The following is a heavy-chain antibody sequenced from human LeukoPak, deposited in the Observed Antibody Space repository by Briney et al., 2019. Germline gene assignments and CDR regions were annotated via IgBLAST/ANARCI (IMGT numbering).Heavy chain of an antibody. J-gene: IGHJ4*02. D-gene: IGHD3-22*01. CDR1: GGSFSGYY. V-gene: IGHV4-34*01. CDR2: INHSGGA. CDR3: ARGNYYDSSGLPFDH. Sequence: SETLSLTCAVYGGSFSGYYWSWIRQPPGKGLEWIGEINHSGGANYYPSLRSRVTMSVDTSKNQFSLNLSSVTAADTAVYYCARGNYYDSSGLPFDHWGQGTLVTVSS.